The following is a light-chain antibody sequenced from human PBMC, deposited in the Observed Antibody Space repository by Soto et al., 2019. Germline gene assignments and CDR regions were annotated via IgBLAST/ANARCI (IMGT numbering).Light chain of an antibody. V-gene: IGKV1-39*01. CDR2: AAS. J-gene: IGKJ4*01. CDR3: QQSYDTPLT. Sequence: DIQMTQSPVSLSASVGDRVTITCRASQTISRNLKWYQQKPGKAPKLLIFAASSLQSGVPLRFSGSGSGTDFTLTISSLQPEDCATYYCQQSYDTPLTFGGGTKVEIK. CDR1: QTISRN.